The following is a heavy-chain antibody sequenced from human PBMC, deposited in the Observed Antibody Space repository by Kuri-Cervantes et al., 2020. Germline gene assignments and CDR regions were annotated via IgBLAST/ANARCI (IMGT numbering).Heavy chain of an antibody. CDR2: ISSSGSII. D-gene: IGHD5-24*01. J-gene: IGHJ4*02. V-gene: IGHV3-48*03. CDR1: GFTFSSYD. Sequence: GGSLRLSCAASGFTFSSYDMSWVRQAPGKGLEWVSYISSSGSIIHYADSVKGRVTISRDNAKNSLYLQMNSLRAEDTAVYYCARTPAAGGGDNWGQGTLVTVSS. CDR3: ARTPAAGGGDN.